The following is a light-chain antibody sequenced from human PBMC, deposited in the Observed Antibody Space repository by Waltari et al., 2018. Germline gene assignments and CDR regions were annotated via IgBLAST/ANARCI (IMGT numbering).Light chain of an antibody. V-gene: IGKV3-15*01. CDR1: QSVSSN. CDR2: GAS. J-gene: IGKJ1*01. Sequence: EIEMTQSPATLSVSPGERATLSCRASQSVSSNLAWYQQKPGQAPRLLIFGASTRATDIPARFSGSGSGTEFTLTIRSLQSEDFAVYYCLQYNDWPPWTFGQGTKVEIK. CDR3: LQYNDWPPWT.